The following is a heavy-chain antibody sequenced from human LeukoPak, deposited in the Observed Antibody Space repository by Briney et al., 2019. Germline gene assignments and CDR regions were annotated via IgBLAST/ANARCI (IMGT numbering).Heavy chain of an antibody. CDR2: IIPILGIA. CDR1: GGTFSSYT. J-gene: IGHJ4*02. Sequence: ASVKVSCKASGGTFSSYTISWVRQAPGQGLEWMGRIIPILGIANYAQKFQGRVTITADKSTSTAYMELSSLRSEDTAAYYCARDLGSLPYYYDSSGPNGGYWGQGTLVTVSS. CDR3: ARDLGSLPYYYDSSGPNGGY. D-gene: IGHD3-22*01. V-gene: IGHV1-69*04.